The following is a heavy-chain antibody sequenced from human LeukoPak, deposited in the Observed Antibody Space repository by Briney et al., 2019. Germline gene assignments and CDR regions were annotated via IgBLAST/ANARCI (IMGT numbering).Heavy chain of an antibody. CDR1: GGSVSSGSYY. Sequence: PSETLSLTCTVSGGSVSSGSYYWSWIRQPPGKGLEWIGYIYYSGSTNYNPSLKSRVTISVDTSKNQFPLKLSSVTAADTAVYYCARDCVYYFDYWGQGTLVTVSS. CDR2: IYYSGST. J-gene: IGHJ4*02. CDR3: ARDCVYYFDY. D-gene: IGHD2-21*01. V-gene: IGHV4-61*01.